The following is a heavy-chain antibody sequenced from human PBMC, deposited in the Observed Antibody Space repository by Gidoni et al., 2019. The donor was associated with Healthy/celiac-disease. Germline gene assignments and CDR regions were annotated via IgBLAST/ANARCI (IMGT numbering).Heavy chain of an antibody. Sequence: EVQLVESGGGLVQPGRSLRLYCTASGFTFGDYAMSWFRQAPGKGLEWVGFIRSKAYGGTTEYAASVKGRFTISRDDSKSIAYLQMNSLKTEDTAVYYCTRSRYYYGSGSWSDYWGQGTLVTVSS. CDR1: GFTFGDYA. CDR3: TRSRYYYGSGSWSDY. D-gene: IGHD3-10*01. V-gene: IGHV3-49*03. J-gene: IGHJ4*02. CDR2: IRSKAYGGTT.